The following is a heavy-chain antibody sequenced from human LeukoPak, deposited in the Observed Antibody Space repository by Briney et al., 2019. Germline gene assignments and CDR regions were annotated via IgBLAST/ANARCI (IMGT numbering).Heavy chain of an antibody. CDR1: GYTFTSYD. Sequence: GASVKVSCKASGYTFTSYDINWVRQATGQGLEWMGWMNPNSGNTGYAQKFQGRVTMTRNTSISTAYMELSRLRSDDTAVYYCARGSGYCSGGSCYSFGWFDPWGQGTLVTVSS. V-gene: IGHV1-8*01. CDR2: MNPNSGNT. J-gene: IGHJ5*02. CDR3: ARGSGYCSGGSCYSFGWFDP. D-gene: IGHD2-15*01.